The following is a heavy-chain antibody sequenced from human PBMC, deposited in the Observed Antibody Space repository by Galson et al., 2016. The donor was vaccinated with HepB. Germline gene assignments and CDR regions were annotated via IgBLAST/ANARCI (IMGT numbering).Heavy chain of an antibody. V-gene: IGHV2-5*01. Sequence: PALVKPTQTLTLTCTFSGFSLSTTAVGVGWIRQPPGKALEWLALVYWNNDKRYSPSLKGRLTITKDTSKNQVFLIMTSMDPVDTATYHCVHAYHKYCSRTTCYTIFDYWGQGTLVTVSS. D-gene: IGHD2-2*02. CDR3: VHAYHKYCSRTTCYTIFDY. CDR2: VYWNNDK. CDR1: GFSLSTTAVG. J-gene: IGHJ4*02.